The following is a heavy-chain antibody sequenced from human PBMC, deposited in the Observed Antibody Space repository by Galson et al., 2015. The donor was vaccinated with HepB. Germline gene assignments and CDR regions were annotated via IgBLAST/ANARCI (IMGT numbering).Heavy chain of an antibody. D-gene: IGHD6-19*01. J-gene: IGHJ6*02. CDR3: ASGVAVAGGARLDV. V-gene: IGHV1-69*13. CDR1: GGTFSSYA. CDR2: IIPIFGTA. Sequence: SVKVSCKASGGTFSSYAISWVRQAPGQGLEWMGGIIPIFGTANYAQKFQGRVMITADESTSTAYMELSSLRSEDTAVYYCASGVAVAGGARLDVWGQGTTVTVSS.